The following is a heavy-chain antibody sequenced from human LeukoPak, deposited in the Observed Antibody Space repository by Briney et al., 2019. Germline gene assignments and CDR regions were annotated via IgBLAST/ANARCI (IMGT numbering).Heavy chain of an antibody. CDR1: GYTLTELS. D-gene: IGHD3-3*01. CDR3: ARGRFRTASHYYGMDA. Sequence: GASVKVSCKVSGYTLTELSMHWVRQAPGQGLEWMGGIIPIFGTTKYAQKFQGRVTIAADESASSAYMELSSLRSEDTAVYYCARGRFRTASHYYGMDAWGQGTTVTVSS. J-gene: IGHJ6*02. V-gene: IGHV1-69*13. CDR2: IIPIFGTT.